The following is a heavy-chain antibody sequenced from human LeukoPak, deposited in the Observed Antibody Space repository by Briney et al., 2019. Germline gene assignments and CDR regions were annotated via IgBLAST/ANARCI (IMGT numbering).Heavy chain of an antibody. CDR3: ASLKEGGAAHWFDP. CDR1: GGSFSSSSYS. Sequence: SETLSLTCTVSGGSFSSSSYSWGWIRQPPGKGLEWIGNIYYSGSTYYNPSLKSRVTISVDTSKNQFSLKLSSVTAADTAMYYCASLKEGGAAHWFDPWGQGTLVTVSS. V-gene: IGHV4-39*01. CDR2: IYYSGST. D-gene: IGHD6-6*01. J-gene: IGHJ5*02.